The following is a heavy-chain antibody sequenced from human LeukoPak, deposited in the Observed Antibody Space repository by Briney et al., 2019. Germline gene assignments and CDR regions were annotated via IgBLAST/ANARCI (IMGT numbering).Heavy chain of an antibody. CDR2: IYYSGST. D-gene: IGHD1-7*01. Sequence: PSETLSLTCTVSGGSISNYYWSWIRQPPGKGLEWIGYIYYSGSTYYNPSLESRVTMSVDTSKNQFSLKLSSVTAVDTAVYYCARTNERERGGESFHFWGQGTMVTVSS. CDR3: ARTNERERGGESFHF. CDR1: GGSISNYY. J-gene: IGHJ3*01. V-gene: IGHV4-59*04.